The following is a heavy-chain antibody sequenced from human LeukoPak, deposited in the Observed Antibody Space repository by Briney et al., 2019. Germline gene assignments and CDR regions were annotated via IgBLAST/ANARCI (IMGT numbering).Heavy chain of an antibody. D-gene: IGHD2-21*02. V-gene: IGHV1-69*13. CDR3: PRSIVVVTDILPHHYYYYYMDV. CDR1: GYTFTNFA. Sequence: SVKVSCKASGYTFTNFAMNWVRQAPGQGLEWMGGIIPIFGTANYAQKFQGRVTITADESTSTAYMELSSLRSEDTAVYYCPRSIVVVTDILPHHYYYYYMDVWGKGTTVTVSS. J-gene: IGHJ6*03. CDR2: IIPIFGTA.